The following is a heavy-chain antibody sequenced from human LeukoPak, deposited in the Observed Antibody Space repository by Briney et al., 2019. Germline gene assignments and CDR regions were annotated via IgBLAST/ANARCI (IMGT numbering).Heavy chain of an antibody. V-gene: IGHV4-39*07. D-gene: IGHD6-19*01. J-gene: IGHJ3*01. CDR1: GGSISSSSYY. CDR2: IYYSGST. Sequence: SETLSLTCTVSGGSISSSSYYWGWIRQPPGKGLEWIGSIYYSGSTYYNPSLKSRVSISVDTSKNQFSLKLSSVTAADTAVYYCARDIAVSYDAFDLWGRGTMVSVSS. CDR3: ARDIAVSYDAFDL.